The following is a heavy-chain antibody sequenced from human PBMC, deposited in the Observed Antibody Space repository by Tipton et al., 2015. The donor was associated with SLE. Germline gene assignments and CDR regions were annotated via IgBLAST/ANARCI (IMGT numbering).Heavy chain of an antibody. J-gene: IGHJ4*02. V-gene: IGHV4-4*07. CDR3: ARDSPVAY. Sequence: LRLSCTVSGGSISSYDWSWIRQPPGKGLEWIGRIYTSGSTNYNPSLKSRVTMSVDTSKNQFSLKLSSVTAADTAVYYCARDSPVAYWGQGTLVTVSS. D-gene: IGHD4-23*01. CDR2: IYTSGST. CDR1: GGSISSYD.